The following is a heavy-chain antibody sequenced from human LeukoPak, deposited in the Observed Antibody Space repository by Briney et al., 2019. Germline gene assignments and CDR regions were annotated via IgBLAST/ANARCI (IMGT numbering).Heavy chain of an antibody. J-gene: IGHJ3*02. V-gene: IGHV3-33*01. CDR2: IWYDGSNK. CDR3: ARPLRPVAVAGNSGAFDI. CDR1: GFTFSSYG. Sequence: GGSLRLSCAASGFTFSSYGMHWVRQAPGKGLEWVAVIWYDGSNKYYADSVKGRFTISRDNSKNTLYLQMNSLRAEDTAVYYCARPLRPVAVAGNSGAFDIWGQGTMVTVSS. D-gene: IGHD6-19*01.